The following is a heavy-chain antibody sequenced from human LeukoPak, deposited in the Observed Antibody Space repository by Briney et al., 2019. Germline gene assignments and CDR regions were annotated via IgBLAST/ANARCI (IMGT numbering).Heavy chain of an antibody. D-gene: IGHD1-26*01. Sequence: PSETLSLTCTVSGGSISNYYWSWIRQPAGKGLEWIGHIYSSGSTNYNPSLKSRVTMSLDTSNRQSSLKLNSVTAADTAVYYCGRALGSGSYIDFWGQGTLVTVSS. CDR3: GRALGSGSYIDF. V-gene: IGHV4-4*07. CDR2: IYSSGST. J-gene: IGHJ4*02. CDR1: GGSISNYY.